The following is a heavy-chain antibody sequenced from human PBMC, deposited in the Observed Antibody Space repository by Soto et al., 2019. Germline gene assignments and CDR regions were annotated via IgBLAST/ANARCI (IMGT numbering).Heavy chain of an antibody. J-gene: IGHJ4*02. V-gene: IGHV1-3*04. CDR3: ATFIVAALDY. CDR2: INTVNGNK. D-gene: IGHD2-15*01. Sequence: ASVKVSCKASGYIFTTYAMHWVRQAPGQRLEWMGWINTVNGNKEYSQKFQGRVTITRDTSASTAYTELRSLRSEDTAVYYCATFIVAALDYWGPGTLVTVSS. CDR1: GYIFTTYA.